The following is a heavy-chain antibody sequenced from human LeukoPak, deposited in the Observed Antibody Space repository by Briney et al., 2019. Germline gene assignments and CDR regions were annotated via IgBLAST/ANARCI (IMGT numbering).Heavy chain of an antibody. CDR1: GGSISSGGYS. J-gene: IGHJ5*02. V-gene: IGHV4-30-2*01. D-gene: IGHD6-13*01. CDR3: AREGGSSSRWYSNWFDP. Sequence: PSETLSLTCAVSGGSISSGGYSWSWIRQPPGKGLEWIGYIYHSGSTYYNPSLKSRVTISVDRSKNQFSLKLSSVTAADTAVYYCAREGGSSSRWYSNWFDPWGQGTLVTVSS. CDR2: IYHSGST.